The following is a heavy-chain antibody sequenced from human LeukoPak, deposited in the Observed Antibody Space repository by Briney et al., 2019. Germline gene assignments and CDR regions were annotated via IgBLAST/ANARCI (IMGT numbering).Heavy chain of an antibody. V-gene: IGHV1-69*04. D-gene: IGHD3-9*01. Sequence: SVKVSCKASGGTFSSYAISWVRQAPGQGLEWMGRIIPILGIANYAQKFQGRVTITADKSTSTAYMELSSLRSEDTAVYYCARTPNYDILTGYYNVVDGSDYWGQGTLVTVSS. CDR2: IIPILGIA. J-gene: IGHJ4*02. CDR1: GGTFSSYA. CDR3: ARTPNYDILTGYYNVVDGSDY.